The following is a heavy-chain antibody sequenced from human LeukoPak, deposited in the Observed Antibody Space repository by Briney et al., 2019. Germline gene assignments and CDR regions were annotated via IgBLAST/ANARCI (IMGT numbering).Heavy chain of an antibody. D-gene: IGHD3-10*01. CDR1: GFTFSSYA. CDR3: ADYASGS. J-gene: IGHJ5*02. V-gene: IGHV3-23*01. Sequence: GGSLRLSCAASGFTFSSYAISWVRQAPGKGLEWVSAISKSGDSTYYADSVKGRFTISRDNAKNSLYLQMNSLRAEDTAVYYCADYASGSWGQGTLVTVSS. CDR2: ISKSGDST.